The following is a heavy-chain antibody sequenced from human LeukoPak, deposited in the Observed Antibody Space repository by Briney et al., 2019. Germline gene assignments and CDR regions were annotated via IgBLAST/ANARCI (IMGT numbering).Heavy chain of an antibody. J-gene: IGHJ4*02. CDR1: GYTFTGYY. Sequence: ASVKVSCKASGYTFTGYYMHWVRQAPGQGLESMGWISVKHGTTHYVDKFHDRLTLTTDTSTRTASMELKSLTSDDTAVYYCARDLESDEGDYGDVLPGYWGQGTLVTVSS. CDR3: ARDLESDEGDYGDVLPGY. CDR2: ISVKHGTT. D-gene: IGHD4-17*01. V-gene: IGHV1-18*04.